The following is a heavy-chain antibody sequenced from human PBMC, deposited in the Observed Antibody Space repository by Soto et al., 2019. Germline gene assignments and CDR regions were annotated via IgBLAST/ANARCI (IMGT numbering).Heavy chain of an antibody. CDR2: ISSSSSTI. D-gene: IGHD4-17*01. Sequence: GSLRLSCAASGFTFSSYSMNWVRQAPGKGLEWVSYISSSSSTIYYADSVKGRFTISRDNAKNSLYLQMNSLRAEDTAVYYCATSAVTTPPYYYYMDVWGKGTTVTVSS. J-gene: IGHJ6*03. CDR1: GFTFSSYS. CDR3: ATSAVTTPPYYYYMDV. V-gene: IGHV3-48*01.